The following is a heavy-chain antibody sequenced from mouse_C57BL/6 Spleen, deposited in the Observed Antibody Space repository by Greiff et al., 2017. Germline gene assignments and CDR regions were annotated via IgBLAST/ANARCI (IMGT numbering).Heavy chain of an antibody. CDR1: GFTFSDYG. CDR2: ISSGSSTI. V-gene: IGHV5-17*01. CDR3: ARRAMIRYYFDY. D-gene: IGHD2-4*01. Sequence: DVKLVESGGGLVKPGGSLKLSCAASGFTFSDYGMHWVRQAPEKGLEWVAYISSGSSTIYYADTVKGRFTISRDNAKNTLFLQMTSLRSEDTAMYYCARRAMIRYYFDYWGQGTTLTVSS. J-gene: IGHJ2*01.